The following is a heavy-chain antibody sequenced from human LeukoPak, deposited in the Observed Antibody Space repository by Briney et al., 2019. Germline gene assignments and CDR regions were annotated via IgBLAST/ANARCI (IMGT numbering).Heavy chain of an antibody. CDR2: ISSSGSTI. CDR1: GFTFSSYE. J-gene: IGHJ4*02. Sequence: PGGSLRLSCAASGFTFSSYEMNWVRQAPGEGLEWVSYISSSGSTIYYADSVKGRFTISIDNAKNSLYLQMNSLRAEDTAVYYCARALARYNWNSPFECWGQGALVTASS. D-gene: IGHD1-7*01. CDR3: ARALARYNWNSPFEC. V-gene: IGHV3-48*03.